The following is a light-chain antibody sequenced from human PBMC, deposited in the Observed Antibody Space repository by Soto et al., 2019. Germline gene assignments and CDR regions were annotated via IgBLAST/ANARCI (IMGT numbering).Light chain of an antibody. V-gene: IGLV2-8*01. CDR1: SSDVGGYNY. CDR2: EVS. Sequence: QPVLTQPPSASGSPGQSVTISCTGTSSDVGGYNYVSWYQQHPGKAPKLMIYEVSKRPSGVPDRFSGSKSGNTASLTVSGLQAEDEGDYYCSSYAAGNVIFGGGTKLTVL. CDR3: SSYAAGNVI. J-gene: IGLJ2*01.